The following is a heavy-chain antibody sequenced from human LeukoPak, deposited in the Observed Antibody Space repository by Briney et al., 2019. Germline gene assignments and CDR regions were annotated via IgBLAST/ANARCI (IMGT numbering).Heavy chain of an antibody. CDR2: ISSNGDNT. CDR3: VRGTGY. V-gene: IGHV3-64D*06. CDR1: GFTFSTYV. Sequence: GGSLRLSCSVSGFTFSTYVMLWVRQAPGKGLEYVSAISSNGDNTYHADSVKGRFTISRDNSKNTLYLQMSSLRADDTAVYYCVRGTGYWGQGTLVTVSS. J-gene: IGHJ4*02.